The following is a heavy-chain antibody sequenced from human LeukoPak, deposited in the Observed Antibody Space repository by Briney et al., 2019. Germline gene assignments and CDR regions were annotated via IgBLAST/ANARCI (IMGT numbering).Heavy chain of an antibody. D-gene: IGHD6-13*01. CDR1: GFTVSSNS. V-gene: IGHV3-66*01. CDR2: IYSGGST. CDR3: ARAGPSSSWHQFDY. Sequence: GGSLRLSCTVSGFTVSSNSMSWVRQAPGKGLEWVSVIYSGGSTYYADSVKGRFTISRDNSKNTLYLQMNSLRAEDTAVYYCARAGPSSSWHQFDYWGQGTLVTVSS. J-gene: IGHJ4*02.